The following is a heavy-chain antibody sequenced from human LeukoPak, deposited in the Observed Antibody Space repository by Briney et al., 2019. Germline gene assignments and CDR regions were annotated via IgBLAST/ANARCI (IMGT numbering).Heavy chain of an antibody. CDR3: ARAAPNYYDSSGYCDY. D-gene: IGHD3-22*01. CDR1: GGSISTGGYY. CDR2: IYYSGST. Sequence: SETLSLTCTVSGGSISTGGYYWSWIRQHPGKGLEWIGNIYYSGSTYYSPSLKSRVTMSVDTSKNQFSLTLISVTAADTAVYFCARAAPNYYDSSGYCDYWGQGTLVTVSS. V-gene: IGHV4-31*03. J-gene: IGHJ4*02.